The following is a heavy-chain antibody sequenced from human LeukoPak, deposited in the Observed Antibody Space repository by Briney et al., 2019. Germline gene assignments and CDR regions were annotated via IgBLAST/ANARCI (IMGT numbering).Heavy chain of an antibody. CDR2: IRSKPNSYAT. CDR3: ATGFQPAFDI. V-gene: IGHV3-73*01. Sequence: PGGSLRLSCAASGFTFSGAAIHWVRQASGKGLEWVGRIRSKPNSYATTYAASVKGRFTLSRDDSKNTAYLQMNSLKTEDTAVYYCATGFQPAFDIWGQGTMVAVSS. CDR1: GFTFSGAA. D-gene: IGHD1-14*01. J-gene: IGHJ3*02.